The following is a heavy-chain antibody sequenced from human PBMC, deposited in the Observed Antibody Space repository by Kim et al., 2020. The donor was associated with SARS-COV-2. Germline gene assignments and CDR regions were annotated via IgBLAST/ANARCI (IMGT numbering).Heavy chain of an antibody. D-gene: IGHD3-22*01. Sequence: GESLKISCKGSGYSFTSYWISWVRQMPGKGLEWMGRIDPSDSYTNYSPSFQGHVTISADKSISTAYLQWSSLKASDTAMYYCARIKEAYYYDSSGYCHPFDYWGQGTLVTVSS. CDR2: IDPSDSYT. CDR1: GYSFTSYW. J-gene: IGHJ4*02. CDR3: ARIKEAYYYDSSGYCHPFDY. V-gene: IGHV5-10-1*01.